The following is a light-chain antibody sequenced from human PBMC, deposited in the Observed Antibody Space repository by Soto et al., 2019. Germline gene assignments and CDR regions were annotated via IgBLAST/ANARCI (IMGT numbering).Light chain of an antibody. Sequence: EIVMTQSPATPSVSPGERATLFCRASQSVSRNLAWHQQKPGQAPRLLIYDASNRATGIPARFSGSGSGRDFTLTINSLEPEDFAVYYCQQRSNWPLTFGGGTKVDIK. CDR3: QQRSNWPLT. V-gene: IGKV3-11*02. J-gene: IGKJ4*01. CDR2: DAS. CDR1: QSVSRN.